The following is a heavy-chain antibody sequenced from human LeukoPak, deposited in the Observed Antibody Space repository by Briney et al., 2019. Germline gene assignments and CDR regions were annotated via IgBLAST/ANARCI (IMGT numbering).Heavy chain of an antibody. CDR1: GGSISSCY. D-gene: IGHD6-13*01. J-gene: IGHJ3*01. CDR3: VRDSSSHAFDP. V-gene: IGHV4-59*01. CDR2: IHYSGST. Sequence: PSETLSLTCTVSGGSISSCYWSWIRQPPGKGLEWIGYIHYSGSTYYKPSLKSRVTISVDTSKNQFSLKLSSVTAADTAVYSCVRDSSSHAFDPWGPGTMVTVSS.